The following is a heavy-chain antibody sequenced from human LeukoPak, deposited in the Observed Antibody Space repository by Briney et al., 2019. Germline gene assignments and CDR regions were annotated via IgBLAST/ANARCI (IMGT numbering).Heavy chain of an antibody. D-gene: IGHD3-22*01. CDR1: GGSISSYY. CDR2: IYTSGST. V-gene: IGHV4-4*07. J-gene: IGHJ4*02. CDR3: ARDPNYYDSSGPHFDY. Sequence: SETLSLTCTVSGGSISSYYWSWIRQPAGKGLEWIGRIYTSGSTNYNPSPKSRVTMSVDTSKNQFSLKLSSVTAADTAVYYCARDPNYYDSSGPHFDYWGQGTLVTVSS.